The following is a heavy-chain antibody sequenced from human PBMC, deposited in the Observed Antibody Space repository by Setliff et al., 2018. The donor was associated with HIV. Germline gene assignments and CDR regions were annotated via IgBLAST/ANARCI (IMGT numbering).Heavy chain of an antibody. Sequence: GASVKVSCKASGYNFTNYGIGWVRQAPGQGPEYLGWIGTYSGNTDYAQSVQGRVTMTRDTSTGTVYMDLRSLRSDDTAVYYCARVGGPYYWGQGTLVTVSS. CDR1: GYNFTNYG. CDR3: ARVGGPYY. D-gene: IGHD3-16*01. J-gene: IGHJ4*02. V-gene: IGHV1-18*01. CDR2: IGTYSGNT.